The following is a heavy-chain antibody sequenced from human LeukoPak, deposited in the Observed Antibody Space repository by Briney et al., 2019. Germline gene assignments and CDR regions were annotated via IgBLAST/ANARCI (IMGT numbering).Heavy chain of an antibody. CDR3: AREFPRSITIFGHSYYYYGMDV. CDR2: IWYDGSNK. D-gene: IGHD3-3*01. Sequence: QPGRSLRLSCAASGFTFSSYGMHWVRQAPGKGLEWVAVIWYDGSNKYYADSVKGRFTISRDNSKNTLYLQMNSLRADDTAVYYCAREFPRSITIFGHSYYYYGMDVWGQGTTVTVSS. J-gene: IGHJ6*02. CDR1: GFTFSSYG. V-gene: IGHV3-33*01.